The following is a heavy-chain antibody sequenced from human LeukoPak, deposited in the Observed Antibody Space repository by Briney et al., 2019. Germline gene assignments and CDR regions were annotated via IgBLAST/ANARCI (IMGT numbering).Heavy chain of an antibody. Sequence: TSETLSLTCTVSGGSITSYSWTWIRQPPGKGLEWIGYIYYSESTNYNPSLKSRVTISVDTSKNQFSLKLSSVTAADTAVYYCARGSGWYLPWGQGTLVTVSS. CDR2: IYYSEST. J-gene: IGHJ5*02. D-gene: IGHD6-19*01. CDR3: ARGSGWYLP. CDR1: GGSITSYS. V-gene: IGHV4-59*01.